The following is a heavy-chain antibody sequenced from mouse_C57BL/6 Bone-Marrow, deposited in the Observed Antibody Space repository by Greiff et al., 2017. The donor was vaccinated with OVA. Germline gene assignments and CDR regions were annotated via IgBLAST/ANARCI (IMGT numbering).Heavy chain of an antibody. V-gene: IGHV1-42*01. CDR3: ARGVYYDYDGPFAY. D-gene: IGHD2-4*01. CDR2: INPSTGGT. CDR1: GYSFTGYY. Sequence: VQLQQSGPELVKPGASVKISCKASGYSFTGYYMNWVKQSPEKSLEWIGEINPSTGGTTYNQKFKAKATLTVDKSSSTAYMQLKSLTSEDSAVYYCARGVYYDYDGPFAYWGQGTLVTVSA. J-gene: IGHJ3*01.